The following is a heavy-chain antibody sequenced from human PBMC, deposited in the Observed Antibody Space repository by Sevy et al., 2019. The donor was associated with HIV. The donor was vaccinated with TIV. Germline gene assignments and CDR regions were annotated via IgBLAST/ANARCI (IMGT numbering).Heavy chain of an antibody. J-gene: IGHJ5*02. D-gene: IGHD4-17*01. CDR3: AHSRDLLTTVTKRGNWFDP. V-gene: IGHV2-5*02. CDR1: GFSLSTSGVG. Sequence: SGPTLVNPTQTLTLTCTFSGFSLSTSGVGVGWIRQPPGKALEWLALIYWDDDKRYSPSLKSRLTITKDTSKNQVVLTMTNMDPVDTATYYCAHSRDLLTTVTKRGNWFDPWGQGTLVTVSS. CDR2: IYWDDDK.